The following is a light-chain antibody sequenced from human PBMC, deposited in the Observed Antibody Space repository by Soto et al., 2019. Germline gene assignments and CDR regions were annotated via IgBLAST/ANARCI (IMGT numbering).Light chain of an antibody. V-gene: IGLV2-14*01. Sequence: QSVLTQPASVSGSPGQSITISCTGTSRDVGGYNYVSWYQQHPGKAPKVLIYEVTNRPSGVSNRFSGSKSGNTASLTISGLQAEDEADYYCSSYTSSSTWVFGGGTKVTVL. CDR1: SRDVGGYNY. CDR2: EVT. CDR3: SSYTSSSTWV. J-gene: IGLJ3*02.